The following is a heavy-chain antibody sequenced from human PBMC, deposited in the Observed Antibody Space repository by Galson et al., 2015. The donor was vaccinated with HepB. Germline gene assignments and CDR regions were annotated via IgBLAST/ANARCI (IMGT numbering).Heavy chain of an antibody. D-gene: IGHD3-10*01. CDR2: IDPSDSYS. Sequence: QSGAEVKKPGESLRISCQASGYSFTSFWISWVRQMPGKGLEWMGRIDPSDSYSNYSPSFQGHVTISADKSITTVYLQWSSLKVSDTAMYYCASHGITVVRGADYWGKGTGVTVSS. CDR1: GYSFTSFW. CDR3: ASHGITVVRGADY. J-gene: IGHJ4*02. V-gene: IGHV5-10-1*01.